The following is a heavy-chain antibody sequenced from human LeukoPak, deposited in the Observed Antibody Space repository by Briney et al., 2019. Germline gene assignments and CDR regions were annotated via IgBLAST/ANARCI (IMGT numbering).Heavy chain of an antibody. CDR1: GFTFSSYA. CDR2: ISYDGSNK. D-gene: IGHD3-10*01. V-gene: IGHV3-30*04. CDR3: ARDQSGYDYGMDV. J-gene: IGHJ6*04. Sequence: GRSLRLSCAASGFTFSSYAMHWVRQAPGNGLEWVAVISYDGSNKYYADSVKGRFTISRDNSKNTLYLQMNSLRAEDTAVYYCARDQSGYDYGMDVWGKGTTVTVSS.